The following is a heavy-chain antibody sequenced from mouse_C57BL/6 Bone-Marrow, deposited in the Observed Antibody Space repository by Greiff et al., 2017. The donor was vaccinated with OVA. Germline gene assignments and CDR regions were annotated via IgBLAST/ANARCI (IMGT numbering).Heavy chain of an antibody. CDR1: GFTFSDYG. V-gene: IGHV5-17*01. CDR3: ARPCYGSCGFAY. J-gene: IGHJ3*01. Sequence: DVMLVESGGGLVKPGGSLKLSCAASGFTFSDYGMHWVRQAPEKGLEWVAYISSGSSTIYYADTVKGRFTISRDNAKNTPYLQMSSLRSEDTAMYYGARPCYGSCGFAYWGKGTLVTVSA. D-gene: IGHD1-1*01. CDR2: ISSGSSTI.